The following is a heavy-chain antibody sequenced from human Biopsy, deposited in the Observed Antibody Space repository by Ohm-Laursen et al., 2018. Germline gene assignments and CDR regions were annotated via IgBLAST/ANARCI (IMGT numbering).Heavy chain of an antibody. CDR1: GFTFTDHY. V-gene: IGHV3-72*01. CDR3: VRGANGFDY. CDR2: ARNKANSYII. J-gene: IGHJ4*02. D-gene: IGHD1-1*01. Sequence: SLRLSCTASGFTFTDHYKDWVRRPPGGGLEWVGRARNKANSYIIEYAASLRGRFTISRDDSKSSLYLQMNSLRTEDTAVYYCVRGANGFDYWGQGTLVTVSS.